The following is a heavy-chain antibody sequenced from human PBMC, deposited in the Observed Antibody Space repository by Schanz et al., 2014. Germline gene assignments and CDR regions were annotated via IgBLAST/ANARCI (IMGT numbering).Heavy chain of an antibody. CDR1: GFTFADYY. CDR2: VSSYDTTV. Sequence: VQLVESGGGLVRPGGSLRLSCAGSGFTFADYYMTWIRQGPGKGLEWISYVSSYDTTVSYADSVKGRFTISRDNAKNSVYLQMNSLRVEDTAVYYCARYGFRKFGVVYGLAVWGQGTTVTVSS. J-gene: IGHJ6*02. CDR3: ARYGFRKFGVVYGLAV. V-gene: IGHV3-11*01. D-gene: IGHD3-3*01.